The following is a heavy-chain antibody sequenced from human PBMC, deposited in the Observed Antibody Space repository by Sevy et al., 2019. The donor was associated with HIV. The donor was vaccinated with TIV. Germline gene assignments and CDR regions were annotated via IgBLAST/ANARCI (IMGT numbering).Heavy chain of an antibody. J-gene: IGHJ4*02. Sequence: GGSLSFPCPPSGFTFSSSWMHWVRQAQGKGLVWVSRINSDGSTTSYADSVKGRFTISRDTAKNTLYLQMNSLRAEDTAVYYCARGYFGDYWGQGTLVTVSS. D-gene: IGHD3-10*01. CDR2: INSDGSTT. CDR3: ARGYFGDY. V-gene: IGHV3-74*01. CDR1: GFTFSSSW.